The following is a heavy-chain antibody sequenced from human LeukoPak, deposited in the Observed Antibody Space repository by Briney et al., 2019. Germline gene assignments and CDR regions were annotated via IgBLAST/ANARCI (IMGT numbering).Heavy chain of an antibody. J-gene: IGHJ4*02. CDR3: ARSKDDYYDTSAIAY. CDR2: IYPGDSDT. Sequence: GESLKISCKGSGYSFTSYWIGWVRQMPGKGLEWMGIIYPGDSDTRYSPSFQGQVTISADKSISTAYLQWSSLKASDTAMYYCARSKDDYYDTSAIAYWGQGTLVTVSS. D-gene: IGHD3-22*01. CDR1: GYSFTSYW. V-gene: IGHV5-51*01.